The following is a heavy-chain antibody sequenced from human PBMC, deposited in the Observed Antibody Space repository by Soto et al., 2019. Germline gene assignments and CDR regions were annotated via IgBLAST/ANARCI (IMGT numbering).Heavy chain of an antibody. J-gene: IGHJ4*02. D-gene: IGHD4-4*01. CDR2: ISGGGGST. CDR1: GFTFSSYW. CDR3: AKLPGHSNYFDY. Sequence: GGSLRLSCAASGFTFSSYWMHWVRQAPGKGLEWVSRISGGGGSTSYADSVKGRFTISRDNSKNTLYLQMNSLRAEDTAVYYCAKLPGHSNYFDYWGQGTLVTVSS. V-gene: IGHV3-74*01.